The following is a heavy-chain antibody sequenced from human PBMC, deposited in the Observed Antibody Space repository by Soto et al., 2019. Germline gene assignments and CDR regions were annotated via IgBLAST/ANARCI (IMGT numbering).Heavy chain of an antibody. CDR3: ARVGRVKSLRDIVVVVAPRSRGDGMDV. J-gene: IGHJ6*02. CDR2: INHSGST. D-gene: IGHD2-15*01. CDR1: GGSFSGYY. Sequence: KASETLSLTCAVYGGSFSGYYWSWIRQPPGKGLEWIGEINHSGSTNYNPSLKSRVTISVDTSKNQFSLKLSSVTAADTAVYYCARVGRVKSLRDIVVVVAPRSRGDGMDVWGQGTTVTVSS. V-gene: IGHV4-34*01.